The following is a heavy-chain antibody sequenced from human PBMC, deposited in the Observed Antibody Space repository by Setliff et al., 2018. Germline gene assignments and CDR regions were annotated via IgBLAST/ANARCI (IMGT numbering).Heavy chain of an antibody. Sequence: GGSLRLSCVASGFNLHVYTMEWVRQAPGKGLDWVSSISSNSNYIYTADSLKGRLTVSRDNAKNSLYLQLDSLTADATAVYYCARGSLSGTTYPSDYWGQGTLVTVSS. CDR2: ISSNSNYI. CDR1: GFNLHVYT. CDR3: ARGSLSGTTYPSDY. D-gene: IGHD1-7*01. J-gene: IGHJ4*02. V-gene: IGHV3-21*01.